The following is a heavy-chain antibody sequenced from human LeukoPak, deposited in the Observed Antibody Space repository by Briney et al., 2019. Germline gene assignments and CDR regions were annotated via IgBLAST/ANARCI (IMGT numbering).Heavy chain of an antibody. V-gene: IGHV3-15*07. J-gene: IGHJ5*02. CDR3: TTEKRWGYCSGGSCYSSGDWFDP. Sequence: PGGSLRLSGAALGLTLRNAWMTGVARAPGKGWEGVGRFKIKTVSGTTDYSAPVKGRFTISRDDSKNTLYLQMNSLKTEDTAVYYCTTEKRWGYCSGGSCYSSGDWFDPWGQGTLVTVSS. CDR1: GLTLRNAW. CDR2: FKIKTVSGTT. D-gene: IGHD2-15*01.